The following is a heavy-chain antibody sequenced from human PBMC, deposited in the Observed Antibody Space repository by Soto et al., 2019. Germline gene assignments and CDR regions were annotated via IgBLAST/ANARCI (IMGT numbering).Heavy chain of an antibody. CDR1: GGSFSGYY. Sequence: PSETLSLTCAVYGGSFSGYYWSWIRQPPGKGLEWIGEINHSGSTNYNPSLKSRVTISVDTSKNQFSLKLSSVTAADTAVYYCARGDIVVVVAAIRDYYYYYMDVWGKGTTVTVSS. CDR3: ARGDIVVVVAAIRDYYYYYMDV. V-gene: IGHV4-34*01. J-gene: IGHJ6*03. CDR2: INHSGST. D-gene: IGHD2-15*01.